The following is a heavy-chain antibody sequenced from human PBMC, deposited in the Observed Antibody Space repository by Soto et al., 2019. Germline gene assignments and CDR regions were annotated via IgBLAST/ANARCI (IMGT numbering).Heavy chain of an antibody. V-gene: IGHV3-53*01. CDR3: ARYRVESGYPESYRH. CDR2: IYSGGST. D-gene: IGHD3-22*01. J-gene: IGHJ1*01. Sequence: ESGGGLIQPGGSLRLSCAASGFTVSSNYMSRVRQAPGKGLEWVSVIYSGGSTYYADSVKGRFTISRDNSKNTLYLQMTSKRAEDTAVYYFARYRVESGYPESYRHWGQGTLVNVSA. CDR1: GFTVSSNY.